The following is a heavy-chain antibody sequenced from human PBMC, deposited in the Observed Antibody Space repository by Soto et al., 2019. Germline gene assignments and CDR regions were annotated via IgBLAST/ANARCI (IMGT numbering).Heavy chain of an antibody. V-gene: IGHV4-34*02. J-gene: IGHJ3*02. CDR3: VRGRAFMSRVAFDI. CDR2: INHSGFT. CDR1: GGSFSDYY. D-gene: IGHD1-26*01. Sequence: QVQLQQRGAGLLKPSETLSLTCAVLGGSFSDYYWTWIRQPPGKGLEWIGEINHSGFTSYNPSLKSRLTLFVDTSTKEFSLNLSSVTAADTAVYHCVRGRAFMSRVAFDIWGQGTMVTVSS.